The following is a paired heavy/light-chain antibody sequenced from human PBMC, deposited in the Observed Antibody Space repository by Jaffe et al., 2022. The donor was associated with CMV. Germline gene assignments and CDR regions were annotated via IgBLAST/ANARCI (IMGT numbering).Heavy chain of an antibody. D-gene: IGHD6-13*01. CDR1: GGSVSTSTYY. V-gene: IGHV4-39*01. CDR3: ARHRRVSGAAAED. J-gene: IGHJ4*02. CDR2: IYHSGST. Sequence: QLQLQESGPGLVKPSETLSLTCTVSGGSVSTSTYYWGWIRQPPGKGLEWIGSIYHSGSTYYNPSLKSRVTISIDTSENQFSLKLSSVTPTDTAVYYCARHRRVSGAAAEDWGQGTLVTASS.
Light chain of an antibody. CDR3: QSYDSSLSGPV. J-gene: IGLJ2*01. CDR2: DNS. Sequence: QSVLTQPPSVSGAPGQRVTISCSGSSSNIGVGYDVHWYQQLPGTAPKLLIYDNSNRPSGVPDRFSGSKSGTSASLAITGLQAEDEAYYYCQSYDSSLSGPVFGGGTTLTVL. V-gene: IGLV1-40*01. CDR1: SSNIGVGYD.